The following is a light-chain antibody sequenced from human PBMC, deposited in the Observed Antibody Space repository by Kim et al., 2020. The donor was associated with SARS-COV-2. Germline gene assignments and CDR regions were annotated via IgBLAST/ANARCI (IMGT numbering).Light chain of an antibody. CDR2: AAS. CDR3: QQLHTYPPT. CDR1: QGISRY. V-gene: IGKV1-9*01. Sequence: ASVGRRGTSTGRASQGISRYLAWDQQKPENPPKLLIYAASTLQSGVPSRFSGSGSGTDFTLTNTSLQPEDFATYSCQQLHTYPPTFGPGTKVDI. J-gene: IGKJ3*01.